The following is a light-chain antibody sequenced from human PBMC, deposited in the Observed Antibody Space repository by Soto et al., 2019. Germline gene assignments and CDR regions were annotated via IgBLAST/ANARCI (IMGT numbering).Light chain of an antibody. CDR2: GAS. J-gene: IGKJ1*01. CDR3: LQDYNYPRT. CDR1: QSVSSSY. V-gene: IGKV3D-7*01. Sequence: EIVMTQSPATLSLSPGERATLSCRASQSVSSSYLSWYQQKPGQAPRLLIYGASTRATGIPARFSGSGSGTDFTLTISSLQPEDFATYYCLQDYNYPRTFGQGTKVDNK.